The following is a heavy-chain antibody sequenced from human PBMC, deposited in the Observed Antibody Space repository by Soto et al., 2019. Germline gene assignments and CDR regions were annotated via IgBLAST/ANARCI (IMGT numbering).Heavy chain of an antibody. J-gene: IGHJ6*03. CDR3: AILGGVGYCSGGSCYPQDYYYMDV. CDR1: GGTFSSYT. Sequence: EASVKVSCKASGGTFSSYTISWVRQAPGQGLEWMGRIIPILGIANYAQKFQGRVTITADKSTSTAYMELSSLRSEDTAVYYCAILGGVGYCSGGSCYPQDYYYMDVWGKGTTVTVSS. D-gene: IGHD2-15*01. V-gene: IGHV1-69*02. CDR2: IIPILGIA.